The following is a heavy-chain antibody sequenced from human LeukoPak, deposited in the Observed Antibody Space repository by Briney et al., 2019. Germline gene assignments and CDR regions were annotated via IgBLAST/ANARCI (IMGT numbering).Heavy chain of an antibody. CDR1: GGTFSSYA. CDR2: IIPIFGTA. CDR3: ARAEVRGVIIKFFDP. D-gene: IGHD3-10*01. V-gene: IGHV1-69*13. J-gene: IGHJ5*02. Sequence: ASVKVSCKASGGTFSSYAISWVRQAPGQGLEWMGGIIPIFGTANYAQKFQGRVTITADESTSTAYMELSSLRSEDTAVYYCARAEVRGVIIKFFDPWGRGTLVTVSS.